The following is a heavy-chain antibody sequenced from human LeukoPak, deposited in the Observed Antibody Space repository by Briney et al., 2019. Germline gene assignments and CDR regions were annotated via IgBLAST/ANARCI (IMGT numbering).Heavy chain of an antibody. V-gene: IGHV3-30-3*01. CDR1: GFSLSSYA. J-gene: IGHJ4*02. CDR3: VRIVGHTTTDF. Sequence: PGGSLRLSCEASGFSLSSYAFHWVRQAPGKGLEWVSFVSFDGRNKNYADSVRGRFTISRDNSKNTLYLQMNSLTYEDTAVYFCVRIVGHTTTDFWGQGTIVTVSS. CDR2: VSFDGRNK. D-gene: IGHD1-26*01.